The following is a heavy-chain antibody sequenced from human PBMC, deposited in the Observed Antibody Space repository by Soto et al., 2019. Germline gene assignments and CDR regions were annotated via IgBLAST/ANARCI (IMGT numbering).Heavy chain of an antibody. Sequence: PSETLSLTCPVSGPSLSSGCYYCSWLRQHPGKGRDWIRYIYYSGSTYYNPSLKSRVTISVDTSKNQFSLKLSSVTAADTAVYYCERDKPTPELLVPGRYYYYYYMDVWGKGTTVTVSS. V-gene: IGHV4-31*03. D-gene: IGHD1-7*01. CDR1: GPSLSSGCYY. J-gene: IGHJ6*03. CDR2: IYYSGST. CDR3: ERDKPTPELLVPGRYYYYYYMDV.